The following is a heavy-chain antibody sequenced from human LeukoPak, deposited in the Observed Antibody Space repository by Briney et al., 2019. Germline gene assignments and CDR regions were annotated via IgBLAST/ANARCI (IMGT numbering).Heavy chain of an antibody. D-gene: IGHD3-22*01. CDR3: ARSLQEDYYDSSGFDAFDI. CDR1: GGSISNSKYY. V-gene: IGHV4-39*07. Sequence: SETLSLTCTVSGGSISNSKYYWGWIRQPPGEGLEWIGEINHSGSTNYNPSLKSRVTISVDTSKNQFSLKLSSVTAADTAVYYCARSLQEDYYDSSGFDAFDIWGQGTMVTVSS. J-gene: IGHJ3*02. CDR2: INHSGST.